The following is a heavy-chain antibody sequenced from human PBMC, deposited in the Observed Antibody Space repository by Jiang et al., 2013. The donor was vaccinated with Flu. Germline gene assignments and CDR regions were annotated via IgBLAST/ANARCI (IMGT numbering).Heavy chain of an antibody. Sequence: EVKKPGASVKVSCKASGYTFTSYGISWVRQAPGQGLEWMGWISAYNGNTNYAQKLQGRVTMTTDTSTSTAYMELRSLRSDDTAVYYCARDYYDILTGYYKGIDYWGQGTLVTVSS. J-gene: IGHJ4*02. CDR2: ISAYNGNT. V-gene: IGHV1-18*01. CDR3: ARDYYDILTGYYKGIDY. D-gene: IGHD3-9*01. CDR1: GYTFTSYG.